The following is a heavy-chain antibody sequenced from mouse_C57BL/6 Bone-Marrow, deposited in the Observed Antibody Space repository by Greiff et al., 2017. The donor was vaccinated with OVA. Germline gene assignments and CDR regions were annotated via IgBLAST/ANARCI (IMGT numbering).Heavy chain of an antibody. D-gene: IGHD1-1*02. J-gene: IGHJ3*01. CDR3: TKGGAWFAY. CDR1: GFNIKDDY. Sequence: DVQLQESGAELVRPGASVKLSCTASGFNIKDDYMHWVKQRPEQGLEWIGWIDPENGDTEYASKFQGKATITADTSSNTAYLQLSSLTSEDAAVDYCTKGGAWFAYWGQGTLVTVSA. CDR2: IDPENGDT. V-gene: IGHV14-4*01.